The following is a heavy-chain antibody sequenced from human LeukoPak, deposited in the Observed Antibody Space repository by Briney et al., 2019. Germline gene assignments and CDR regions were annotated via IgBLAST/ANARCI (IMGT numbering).Heavy chain of an antibody. CDR1: GGSISSYY. J-gene: IGHJ6*02. D-gene: IGHD2-21*02. CDR3: ARAAMTSYYYYGMDV. CDR2: IYYSGST. V-gene: IGHV4-59*01. Sequence: SETLSLTCTVSGGSISSYYWSWIRQPPGKGLEWIGYIYYSGSTNYNPSLKSRVTISVDTSKNQFSLKLSSVTAADTAVYYCARAAMTSYYYYGMDVWGQGTTVTVSS.